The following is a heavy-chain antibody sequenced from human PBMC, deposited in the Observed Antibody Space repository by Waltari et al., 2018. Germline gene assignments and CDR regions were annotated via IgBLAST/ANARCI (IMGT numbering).Heavy chain of an antibody. Sequence: EVQLVESVVGLVQPGGSLRLSCAASGFIFSDFYMSWVRQAPGKGLEWVANIKQDGSETYYLDSVKGRFTISKDDVGNSLSLQMNNLRVEDTAVYYCARDMTVSQSDGFDLWGQGTMVTVS. CDR2: IKQDGSET. CDR1: GFIFSDFY. CDR3: ARDMTVSQSDGFDL. D-gene: IGHD4-4*01. V-gene: IGHV3-7*01. J-gene: IGHJ3*01.